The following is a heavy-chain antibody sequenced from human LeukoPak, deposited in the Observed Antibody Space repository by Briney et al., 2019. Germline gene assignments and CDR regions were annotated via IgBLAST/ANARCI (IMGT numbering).Heavy chain of an antibody. CDR2: ISSSGSTI. CDR3: AKDQSWAAAAGTFDH. CDR1: GFTFSSYE. V-gene: IGHV3-48*03. Sequence: SGGSLRLSCAASGFTFSSYEMNWVRQAPGKGLEWVSYISSSGSTIYYADSVKGRFTISRDNSKNTLYLQMNSLRAEDTAIYFCAKDQSWAAAAGTFDHWGQGTLVTVSS. D-gene: IGHD6-13*01. J-gene: IGHJ4*02.